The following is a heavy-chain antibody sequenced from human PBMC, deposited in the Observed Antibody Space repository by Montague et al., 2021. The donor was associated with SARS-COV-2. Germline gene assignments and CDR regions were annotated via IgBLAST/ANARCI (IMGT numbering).Heavy chain of an antibody. CDR2: IYYSGST. CDR1: GGSISSSSYY. J-gene: IGHJ5*02. D-gene: IGHD2-2*01. CDR3: ARQGDQLPFEYWFDP. Sequence: SETLSLTCTVSGGSISSSSYYWGWIRQPPGKGLEWIGSIYYSGSTYYNPSLKSRVTISVDTSKNQFSLKLSSATAADTAVYYCARQGDQLPFEYWFDPWGQGTLVTVSS. V-gene: IGHV4-39*01.